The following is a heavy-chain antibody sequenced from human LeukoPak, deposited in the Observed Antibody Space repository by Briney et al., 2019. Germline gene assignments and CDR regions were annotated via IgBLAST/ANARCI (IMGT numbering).Heavy chain of an antibody. CDR1: GYRFISHW. V-gene: IGHV5-51*01. D-gene: IGHD6-13*01. Sequence: GESLKISFKGSGYRFISHWIGWGRRMPGKGLEWMGIIYPGDSDTRYSPSFQGQVTISADKSISTAYLQWSSLKASDTAMYYCARGGGGSSSWVDYWGQGTLVTVSS. J-gene: IGHJ4*02. CDR2: IYPGDSDT. CDR3: ARGGGGSSSWVDY.